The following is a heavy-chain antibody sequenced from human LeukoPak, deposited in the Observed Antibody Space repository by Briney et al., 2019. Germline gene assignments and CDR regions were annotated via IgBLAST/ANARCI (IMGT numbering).Heavy chain of an antibody. D-gene: IGHD5-24*01. V-gene: IGHV4-34*01. Sequence: KPSQTLSLTCTVSGGSISSYYWSWIRQPPGKGLEWIGEINHSGSTNYNPSLKSRVTISVDTSKNQFSLKLSSVTAADTAVYYCARGKDRGGGYNNFDYWGQGTLVTVSS. J-gene: IGHJ4*02. CDR2: INHSGST. CDR1: GGSISSYY. CDR3: ARGKDRGGGYNNFDY.